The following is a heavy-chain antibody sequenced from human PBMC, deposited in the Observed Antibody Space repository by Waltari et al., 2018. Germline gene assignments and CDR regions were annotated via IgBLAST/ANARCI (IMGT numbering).Heavy chain of an antibody. CDR2: VRNKAYSYTK. D-gene: IGHD3-9*01. V-gene: IGHV3-72*01. Sequence: VQLVESGGGLVQPGGSLRLSCAAAGFTFSASQMEWVRQAPGKGLEWVGRVRNKAYSYTKEYAASVKDRFTISRDDSKNSLYLQMNGLKTEDAAVYHCVRSATGQSFHFWGQGTVVTVSS. CDR3: VRSATGQSFHF. CDR1: GFTFSASQ. J-gene: IGHJ4*02.